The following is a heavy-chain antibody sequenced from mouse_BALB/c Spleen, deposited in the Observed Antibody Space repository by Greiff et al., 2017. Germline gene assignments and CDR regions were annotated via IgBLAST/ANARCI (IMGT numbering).Heavy chain of an antibody. CDR3: ARLVTTFPFDY. J-gene: IGHJ2*01. Sequence: QVQLQQSGTVLARPGASVKMSCKASGYTFTSYWMHWVKQRPGQGLEWIGMIDPSDSETHYNQMFKDKATLTVDKSSSTAYMQLSSLTSEDSAVYYCARLVTTFPFDYWGQGTTLTVSS. CDR1: GYTFTSYW. D-gene: IGHD2-3*01. CDR2: IDPSDSET. V-gene: IGHV1-52*01.